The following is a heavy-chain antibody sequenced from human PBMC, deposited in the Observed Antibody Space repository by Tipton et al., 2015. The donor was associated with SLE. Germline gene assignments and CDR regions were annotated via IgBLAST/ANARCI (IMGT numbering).Heavy chain of an antibody. J-gene: IGHJ4*02. D-gene: IGHD6-19*01. CDR3: AKDRKMQWPAFSDY. CDR2: ISGSGKST. V-gene: IGHV3-23*01. CDR1: GFTLSSFA. Sequence: SLRLSCAASGFTLSSFAMNWVRQAPGKGLEWVSAISGSGKSTYYADSVKGRFTISRDSSKNTLILQMDSLRAEDTAVYYCAKDRKMQWPAFSDYWGQGTLVTVSS.